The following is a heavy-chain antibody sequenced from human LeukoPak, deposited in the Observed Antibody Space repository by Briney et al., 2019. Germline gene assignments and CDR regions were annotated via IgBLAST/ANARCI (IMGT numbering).Heavy chain of an antibody. V-gene: IGHV4-4*07. D-gene: IGHD6-19*01. J-gene: IGHJ4*02. CDR1: GGSISSYY. CDR2: IQRSGNT. Sequence: SETLSLTCTVSGGSISSYYWNWIRQPAGKGLEWIGRIQRSGNTIYNPSLKSRVTMSVDKSKNQFSLKLTFVTAADTAVYYCARDEGSGWYDYWGQGTLVTVSS. CDR3: ARDEGSGWYDY.